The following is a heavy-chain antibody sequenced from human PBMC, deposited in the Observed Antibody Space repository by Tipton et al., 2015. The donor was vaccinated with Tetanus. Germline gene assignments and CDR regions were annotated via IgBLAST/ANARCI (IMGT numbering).Heavy chain of an antibody. J-gene: IGHJ6*02. D-gene: IGHD2-21*01. CDR2: IDPNSGAT. CDR1: GYTFTGYY. V-gene: IGHV1-2*02. CDR3: ARDRGDYIYYGMDV. Sequence: QLVQSGAELKKPGASVKVSRKASGYTFTGYYMYWVRQAPGQGLEWVGWIDPNSGATIYAQNFQGRVTVTRDTSISTVYMELSRLRSDDTAVYYCARDRGDYIYYGMDVWGPGTTVTVSS.